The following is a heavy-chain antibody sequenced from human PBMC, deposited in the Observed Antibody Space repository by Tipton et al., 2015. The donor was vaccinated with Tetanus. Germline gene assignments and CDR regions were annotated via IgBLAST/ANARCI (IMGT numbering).Heavy chain of an antibody. V-gene: IGHV1-46*01. CDR2: INPSGGAT. CDR1: GYTFTRFY. Sequence: QLVQSGPEVKKPGASVKVSCKASGYTFTRFYIHWMRQAPGQGLEWMGEINPSGGATNYAQKFQDRVTMTRDTSTSTVYLDVSSLTSEDTAVYYCARTQDGYNSGWFDSWGQGTLLTVSS. CDR3: ARTQDGYNSGWFDS. J-gene: IGHJ5*01. D-gene: IGHD3-10*01.